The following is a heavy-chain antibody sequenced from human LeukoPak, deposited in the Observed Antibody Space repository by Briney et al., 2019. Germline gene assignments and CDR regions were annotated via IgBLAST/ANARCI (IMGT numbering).Heavy chain of an antibody. J-gene: IGHJ4*02. Sequence: GSLRLSCAASGFTFNNYVMNWVRQAPGKGLEWVSANTDSSTSTYYADSVKGRFTISRHNSKNTLYLQMNSLRAEDTAVYYCAKGSSSSRPYYFDYWGQGTLVTVSS. CDR3: AKGSSSSRPYYFDY. CDR2: NTDSSTST. D-gene: IGHD6-13*01. V-gene: IGHV3-23*01. CDR1: GFTFNNYV.